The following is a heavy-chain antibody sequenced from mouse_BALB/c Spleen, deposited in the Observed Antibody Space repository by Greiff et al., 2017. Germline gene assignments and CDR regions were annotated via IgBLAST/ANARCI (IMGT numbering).Heavy chain of an antibody. D-gene: IGHD2-10*02. CDR3: ARSGYGNYYAMDY. V-gene: IGHV5-17*02. Sequence: EVKLVESGGGLVQPGGSRKLSCAASGFTFSSFGMHWVRQAPEKGLEWVAYISSGSSTIYYADTVKGRFTISRDNPKNTLFLQMTSLRSEDTAMYYCARSGYGNYYAMDYWGQGTSVTVSS. J-gene: IGHJ4*01. CDR2: ISSGSSTI. CDR1: GFTFSSFG.